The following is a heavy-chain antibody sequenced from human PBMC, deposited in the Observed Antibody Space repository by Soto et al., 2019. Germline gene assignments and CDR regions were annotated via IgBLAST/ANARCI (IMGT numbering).Heavy chain of an antibody. CDR3: AKPPDYNWNDY. V-gene: IGHV3-23*01. J-gene: IGHJ4*02. CDR1: GFTFSSYA. CDR2: VSGSGGST. D-gene: IGHD1-20*01. Sequence: GGSLRLSCAASGFTFSSYAMSWVRQAPGKGLEWISAVSGSGGSTYYADSVKGRFTISRDNSKDTLYLQMNNLIAEDTAVYYCAKPPDYNWNDYWGQGTLVTVSS.